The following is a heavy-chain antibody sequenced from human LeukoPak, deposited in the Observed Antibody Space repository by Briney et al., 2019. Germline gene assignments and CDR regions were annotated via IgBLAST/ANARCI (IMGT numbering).Heavy chain of an antibody. Sequence: KSSQTLSLTCAVSGGSISSGGYSWSWIRQPPGKGLEWIGYIYHSGSTYYNPSLKSRVTISVDTSKNQFSLKLSSVTAADTAVYYCASLKGYPYHTPRVKYYYGMDVWGQGTTVTVSS. D-gene: IGHD5-18*01. CDR2: IYHSGST. CDR1: GGSISSGGYS. V-gene: IGHV4-30-2*01. J-gene: IGHJ6*02. CDR3: ASLKGYPYHTPRVKYYYGMDV.